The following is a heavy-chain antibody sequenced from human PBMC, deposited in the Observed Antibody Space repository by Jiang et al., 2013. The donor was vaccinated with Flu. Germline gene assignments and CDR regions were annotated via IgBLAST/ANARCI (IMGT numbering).Heavy chain of an antibody. V-gene: IGHV4-61*01. CDR3: ARGGSGSYYYFDY. CDR2: IYYSGST. J-gene: IGHJ4*02. CDR1: GGSVSSSSYY. D-gene: IGHD3-10*01. Sequence: GSGLVKPSETLSLTCNVSGGSVSSSSYYWSWIRQPPGKGLEWIGFIYYSGSTNYNPSLKSRVTISIDLSKDQFSLTLTSVTAADTAVYYCARGGSGSYYYFDYWGQGALVTVSS.